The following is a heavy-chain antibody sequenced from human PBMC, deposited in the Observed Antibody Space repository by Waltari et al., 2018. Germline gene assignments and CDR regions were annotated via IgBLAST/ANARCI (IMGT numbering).Heavy chain of an antibody. CDR3: ATHSHYSTLDY. CDR2: IYTSGSP. V-gene: IGHV4-61*09. J-gene: IGHJ4*02. Sequence: QVQLQESGPGLVKPSQTLSITCTVSGGSISSGSYYWSWIRQPAGKGLERIGYIYTSGSPNYNPSLKSRVTISVDTSKNQFSLKLSSVTAADTAVYYCATHSHYSTLDYWGQGTLVTVSS. D-gene: IGHD6-13*01. CDR1: GGSISSGSYY.